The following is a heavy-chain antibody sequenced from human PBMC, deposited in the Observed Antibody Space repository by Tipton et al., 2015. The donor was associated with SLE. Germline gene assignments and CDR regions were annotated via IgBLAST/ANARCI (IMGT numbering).Heavy chain of an antibody. Sequence: TLSLTCTVSDYSIRSGYYWGWIRQPPGKWPEWIGSIYQSGSTFYDPSLHSRVSISVDTSKNQFSLTLPSVTAAVPAIYYCARVYSGSYYKPFDFWGQGTLVTVSS. CDR3: ARVYSGSYYKPFDF. CDR1: DYSIRSGYY. D-gene: IGHD1-26*01. CDR2: IYQSGST. V-gene: IGHV4-38-2*02. J-gene: IGHJ3*01.